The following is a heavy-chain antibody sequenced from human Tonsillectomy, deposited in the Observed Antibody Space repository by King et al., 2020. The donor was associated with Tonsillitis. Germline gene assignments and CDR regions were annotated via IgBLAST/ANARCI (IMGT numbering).Heavy chain of an antibody. D-gene: IGHD3-9*01. CDR3: ARDRYDILTGYYLYYYYGMDV. V-gene: IGHV3-53*01. CDR2: IYSGGST. Sequence: EVQLVESGGGLIQPGGSLRLSCAASGFTVSSNYMSWVRQAPGKGLEWVSVIYSGGSTYYADSVKGRFTISRDNSKNTLYLQMNSLRAEDTSVYYCARDRYDILTGYYLYYYYGMDVWGQGTTVTVSS. J-gene: IGHJ6*02. CDR1: GFTVSSNY.